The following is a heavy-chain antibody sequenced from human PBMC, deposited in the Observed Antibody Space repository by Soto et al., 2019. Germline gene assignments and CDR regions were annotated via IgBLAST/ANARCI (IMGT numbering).Heavy chain of an antibody. D-gene: IGHD1-26*01. J-gene: IGHJ5*02. CDR3: AVGLYRRANWFDP. Sequence: EVQLVESGGGLVQPGGSLRLSCAASGFTVSSNYMSWVRQAPGKGLEWVSVIYSGGSTYYADSVKGRFTISRDNSKNTLYPQMNSLRAEDTAVYYCAVGLYRRANWFDPWGQGTLVTVSS. CDR1: GFTVSSNY. CDR2: IYSGGST. V-gene: IGHV3-66*01.